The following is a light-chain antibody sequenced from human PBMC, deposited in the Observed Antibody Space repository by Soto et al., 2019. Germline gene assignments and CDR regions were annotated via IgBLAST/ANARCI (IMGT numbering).Light chain of an antibody. V-gene: IGKV1-39*01. Sequence: DIQMTQSPSSLSASVGDRVTITCRASQSISSYLNWYQQKPGKAPKLLIYAASSLQSGIPSRFRGSGSGTDFNLTISSRHPQAVASDYCQKRYSTHRALPFGGGTKVEIK. J-gene: IGKJ4*01. CDR3: QKRYSTHRALP. CDR2: AAS. CDR1: QSISSY.